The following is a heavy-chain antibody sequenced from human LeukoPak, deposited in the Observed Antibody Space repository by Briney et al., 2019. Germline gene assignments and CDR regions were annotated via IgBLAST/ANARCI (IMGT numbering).Heavy chain of an antibody. CDR1: GFTVSSIH. J-gene: IGHJ4*02. D-gene: IGHD4-17*01. Sequence: PGGSLRLSCAASGFTVSSIHMVWVRQAPGKGLEWVSGISGSGGSAYYADSVKGRFTIFRDNSKNTLYLQMNSLRAEDTAVYYCAKVSMATVTTYNDYWGQGTLVTVSS. V-gene: IGHV3-23*01. CDR3: AKVSMATVTTYNDY. CDR2: ISGSGGSA.